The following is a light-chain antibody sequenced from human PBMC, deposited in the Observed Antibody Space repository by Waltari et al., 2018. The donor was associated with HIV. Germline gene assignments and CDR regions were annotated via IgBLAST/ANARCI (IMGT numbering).Light chain of an antibody. Sequence: QSALTQPAPASGAPGQSITLSRTGTSRYVGGYNLVSWYQQHPGMAPKLMIYEVSKRPSGVSNRFSGSKSGNTASLTITGLQAEDEADYYCCAYAGSTTYVIFGGGTKLTVL. CDR1: SRYVGGYNL. CDR3: CAYAGSTTYVI. J-gene: IGLJ2*01. CDR2: EVS. V-gene: IGLV2-23*02.